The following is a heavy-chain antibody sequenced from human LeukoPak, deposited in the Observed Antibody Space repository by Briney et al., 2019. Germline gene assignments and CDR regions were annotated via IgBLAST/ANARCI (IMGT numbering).Heavy chain of an antibody. J-gene: IGHJ5*02. V-gene: IGHV1-46*01. Sequence: ASVKVSCKASGYPFTRFHIHWVRQAPGQGLEWMGIIHPSSGGATSAQKFQGRLTMTRDTSTSTVYMELSSLRSEDTAVYYCARDSDASSLADPWGQGTLVTVSS. CDR1: GYPFTRFH. D-gene: IGHD6-6*01. CDR3: ARDSDASSLADP. CDR2: IHPSSGGA.